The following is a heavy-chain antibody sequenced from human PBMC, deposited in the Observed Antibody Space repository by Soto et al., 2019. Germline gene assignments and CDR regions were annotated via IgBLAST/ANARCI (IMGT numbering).Heavy chain of an antibody. CDR2: IYPGDSDT. J-gene: IGHJ3*02. CDR1: GYNFKTYW. Sequence: PGESLKISCKGSGYNFKTYWIAWVRQMPGQGLEWMGIIYPGDSDTTYSPSFQGQVTISVDKTISTAYLQLSSLRASDTAMYYCARQQRYMATIKNDACDIWGQGTMVTVSS. V-gene: IGHV5-51*01. CDR3: ARQQRYMATIKNDACDI. D-gene: IGHD3-16*02.